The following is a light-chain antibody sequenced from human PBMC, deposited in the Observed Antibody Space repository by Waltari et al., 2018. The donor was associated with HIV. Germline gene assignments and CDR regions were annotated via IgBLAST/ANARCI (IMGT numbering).Light chain of an antibody. J-gene: IGKJ2*01. CDR2: GAS. V-gene: IGKV1-39*01. CDR1: QTITTY. CDR3: QQSYSTPYT. Sequence: DIQMTQSPSSLSASVGDRVTITCRASQTITTYLNWYQQKPSKAPKLLIYGASSLQSGVPPRFSGSGSGTDFTLTISSLQPEDFATYYCQQSYSTPYTFGQGAKLEI.